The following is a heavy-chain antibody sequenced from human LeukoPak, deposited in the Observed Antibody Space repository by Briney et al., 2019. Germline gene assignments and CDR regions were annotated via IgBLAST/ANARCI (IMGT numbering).Heavy chain of an antibody. CDR2: IYYSGST. D-gene: IGHD2-2*01. Sequence: SETLSLTCTVSGGSISSGGYYWSWIRQHPGKGLEWIGYIYYSGSTYYNPSLKSRVTISVDTSKNQFSLKLSSVTAADTAVYYCARDYPDIVVVPAAPVGAFDIWGQGTMVTVSS. CDR1: GGSISSGGYY. J-gene: IGHJ3*02. CDR3: ARDYPDIVVVPAAPVGAFDI. V-gene: IGHV4-31*03.